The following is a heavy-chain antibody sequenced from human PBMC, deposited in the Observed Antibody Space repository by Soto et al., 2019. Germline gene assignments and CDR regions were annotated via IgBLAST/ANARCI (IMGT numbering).Heavy chain of an antibody. CDR1: GGSFSGYY. D-gene: IGHD6-19*01. Sequence: SETLSLTCAVYGGSFSGYYWSWIRQPPGKGLEWIGEINHSGSTNYNPSLKSRVTISVDTSKNQFSLKLSSVTAADTAVYYCARGLAGIGYYYYYMDVWGKGTTVTVSS. V-gene: IGHV4-34*01. CDR3: ARGLAGIGYYYYYMDV. J-gene: IGHJ6*03. CDR2: INHSGST.